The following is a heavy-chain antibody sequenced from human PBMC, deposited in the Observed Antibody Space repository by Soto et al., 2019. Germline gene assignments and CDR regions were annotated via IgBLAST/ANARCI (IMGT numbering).Heavy chain of an antibody. CDR2: ISGYSGNT. D-gene: IGHD6-13*01. J-gene: IGHJ4*02. Sequence: QIQLVQSGAEVKKPGASVKVSCKASGYSFTNYGLSWVRQAPGQGLEWMGWISGYSGNTKYAQNFQGRVTMTTDTSTTTAHMELTNLRSDDTAFYYCARDAREGGGSWYYWGRGTLVTVSS. CDR3: ARDAREGGGSWYY. V-gene: IGHV1-18*01. CDR1: GYSFTNYG.